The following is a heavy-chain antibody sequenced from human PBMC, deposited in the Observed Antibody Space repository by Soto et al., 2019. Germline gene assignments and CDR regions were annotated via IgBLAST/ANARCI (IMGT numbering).Heavy chain of an antibody. V-gene: IGHV3-23*01. CDR2: ISGSGGST. D-gene: IGHD3-3*01. Sequence: EVQLLESGGGLVQPGGSLRLSCAASGFTFSSYAMNWVRQAPGKGLEWVSAISGSGGSTYYADSVKGRFTISRDNSKNTLYLQMNSLRAEDTAVYYCAKDVRFLEWAFDYWGQGTLVTVSS. CDR3: AKDVRFLEWAFDY. J-gene: IGHJ4*02. CDR1: GFTFSSYA.